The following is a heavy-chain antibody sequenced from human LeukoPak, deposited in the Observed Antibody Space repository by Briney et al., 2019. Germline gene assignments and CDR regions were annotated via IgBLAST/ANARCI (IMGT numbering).Heavy chain of an antibody. V-gene: IGHV4-30-4*01. CDR3: VRDCSGGSCYGAFDI. CDR2: IYDSGST. D-gene: IGHD2-15*01. CDR1: GASIRSGDYY. J-gene: IGHJ3*02. Sequence: PSQTLSLTCTVSGASIRSGDYYWSWIRQPPGKGLEWIGYIYDSGSTYYNPSLKSRITISVDTSENRFSLKLSSVTATDTAMYYCVRDCSGGSCYGAFDIWGQGTMVTVSS.